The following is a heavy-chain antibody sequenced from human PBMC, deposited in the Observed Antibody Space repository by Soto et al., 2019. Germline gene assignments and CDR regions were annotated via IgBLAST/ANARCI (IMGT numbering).Heavy chain of an antibody. Sequence: GGSLRLSCAASGFTFSSYAMHWVRQAPGKGLEWVAVISYDGSNKYYADSVKGRFTISRDNSKNTLYLQMNSLRAEDTAVYYCARPVVVVAATNNWFDPWGQGTLVTVSS. J-gene: IGHJ5*02. CDR2: ISYDGSNK. CDR3: ARPVVVVAATNNWFDP. D-gene: IGHD2-15*01. V-gene: IGHV3-30-3*01. CDR1: GFTFSSYA.